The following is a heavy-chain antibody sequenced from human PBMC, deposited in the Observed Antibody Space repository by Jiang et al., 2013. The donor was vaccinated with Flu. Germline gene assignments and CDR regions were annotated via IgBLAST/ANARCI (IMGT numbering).Heavy chain of an antibody. CDR2: INTNTGIP. Sequence: SGSELKEPGPSVKVSCKASGFSITDYAMHWVRQAPGQGLEWMGWINTNTGIPTYAQGFAGRFVFSLDTSVNTAYLQISSLKAEDTAVYYCARGWWGYDILTEKNWLDPWGQGTLVTVSS. J-gene: IGHJ5*02. D-gene: IGHD3-9*01. CDR1: GFSITDYA. CDR3: ARGWWGYDILTEKNWLDP. V-gene: IGHV7-4-1*02.